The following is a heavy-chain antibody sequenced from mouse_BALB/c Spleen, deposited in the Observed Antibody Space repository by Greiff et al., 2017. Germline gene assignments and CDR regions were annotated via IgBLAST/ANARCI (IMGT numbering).Heavy chain of an antibody. CDR3: ARWYYYGSSYGYAMDY. J-gene: IGHJ4*01. D-gene: IGHD1-1*01. CDR1: GFTFSSFG. V-gene: IGHV5-17*02. CDR2: ISSGSSTI. Sequence: EVKLMESGGGLVQPGGSRKLSCAASGFTFSSFGMHWVRQAPEKGLEWVAYISSGSSTIYYADTVKGRFTISRDNPKNTLFLQMTSLRSEDTAMYYCARWYYYGSSYGYAMDYWGQGTSVTVSS.